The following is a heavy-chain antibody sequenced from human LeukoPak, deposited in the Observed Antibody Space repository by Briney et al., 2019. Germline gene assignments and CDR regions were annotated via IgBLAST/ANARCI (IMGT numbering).Heavy chain of an antibody. J-gene: IGHJ5*02. CDR1: GGSISSYY. V-gene: IGHV4-4*07. D-gene: IGHD6-13*01. Sequence: SETLSLTCTVSGGSISSYYWSWIRQPAGKGLEWIGRIYNSGSTNYNTNYNPSLTSRVTMSVDTSKNQFSLKLNSVTAADTAVYYCARDPRQIAAAVVTPVFDPWGQGTLVTVSS. CDR2: IYNSGST. CDR3: ARDPRQIAAAVVTPVFDP.